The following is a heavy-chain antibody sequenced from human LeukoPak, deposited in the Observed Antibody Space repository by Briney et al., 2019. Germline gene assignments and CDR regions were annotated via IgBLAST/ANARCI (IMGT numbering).Heavy chain of an antibody. CDR1: GGSFSGYY. Sequence: SETLSLTCAVYGGSFSGYYWSWIRQPAGKGLEWIGRIYTSGSTNYNPSLKSRVTISVDTSKNQFSLKLSSVTAADTAVYYCARELSGSYFDYWGQGTLVTVSS. CDR2: IYTSGST. V-gene: IGHV4-4*07. D-gene: IGHD1-26*01. CDR3: ARELSGSYFDY. J-gene: IGHJ4*02.